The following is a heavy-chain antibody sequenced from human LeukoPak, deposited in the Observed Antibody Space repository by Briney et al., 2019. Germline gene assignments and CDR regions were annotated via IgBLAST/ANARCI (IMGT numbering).Heavy chain of an antibody. CDR3: AKHSVGSHRGYFDY. CDR2: ISGSGSST. D-gene: IGHD1-26*01. V-gene: IGHV3-23*01. J-gene: IGHJ4*02. Sequence: PGGSLRLSCAAPGFTFSSYAMSWVRQAPGKGLEWVSAISGSGSSTYYADSVKGRFTISRDSSKNTLSLQMNSLRAEDTAIYYCAKHSVGSHRGYFDYWGQGTLVTVSS. CDR1: GFTFSSYA.